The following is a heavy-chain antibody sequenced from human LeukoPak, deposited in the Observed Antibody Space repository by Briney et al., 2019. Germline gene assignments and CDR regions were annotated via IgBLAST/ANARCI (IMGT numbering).Heavy chain of an antibody. V-gene: IGHV1-24*01. J-gene: IGHJ4*02. CDR2: FDPEDGET. Sequence: ASVKVSGKVSGYTLTESSMHWVRQAPGKGLEWMGGFDPEDGETIYAQKFQGRVTMTEDTSTDTAYMELSSLRSEDTAVYYCATGVTTVTTAGYWGQGTLVTVSS. D-gene: IGHD4-17*01. CDR3: ATGVTTVTTAGY. CDR1: GYTLTESS.